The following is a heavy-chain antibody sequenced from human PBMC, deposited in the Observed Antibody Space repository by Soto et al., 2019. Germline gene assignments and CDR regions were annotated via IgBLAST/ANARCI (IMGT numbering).Heavy chain of an antibody. CDR3: ARGLVYSSGWYLRLSWFDP. D-gene: IGHD6-19*01. V-gene: IGHV4-34*01. Sequence: SETLSLTCAVYGGSFSGYYWSWIRQPPGKGLEWIGEINHSGSTNYNPSLKSRVTISVDTSKNQFSLKLSSVTAADTAVYYCARGLVYSSGWYLRLSWFDPWGQGTLVT. CDR2: INHSGST. CDR1: GGSFSGYY. J-gene: IGHJ5*02.